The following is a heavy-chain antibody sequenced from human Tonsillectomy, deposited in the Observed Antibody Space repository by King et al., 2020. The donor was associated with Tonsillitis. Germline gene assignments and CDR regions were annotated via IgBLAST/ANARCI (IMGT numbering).Heavy chain of an antibody. Sequence: VQLQESGPGLVKPSETLSLTCTVSGGAISSYYWSWIRQPPGKGLEWIGYIYYSGSTNYNPSLKSRVTMSVDTSKSQFSLKVRSVTAADTAVYYCASHNPGQDYIWGNYIYWGQGTLVTVSS. CDR1: GGAISSYY. CDR2: IYYSGST. D-gene: IGHD3-16*01. CDR3: ASHNPGQDYIWGNYIY. J-gene: IGHJ4*02. V-gene: IGHV4-59*01.